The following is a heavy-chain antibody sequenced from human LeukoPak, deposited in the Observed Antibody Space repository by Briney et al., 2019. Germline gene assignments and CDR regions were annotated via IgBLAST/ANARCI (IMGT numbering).Heavy chain of an antibody. CDR3: ARDRIVGATSPGGY. Sequence: PGGSLRLSCAASGFTFDDYAMTWVRQAPGKGLVWVSGINWNGGSTGYADSVKGRFTISRDNAKNSLYLQMNSLRAEDTAFYYCARDRIVGATSPGGYWGQGTLVTVSS. J-gene: IGHJ4*02. D-gene: IGHD1-26*01. CDR2: INWNGGST. CDR1: GFTFDDYA. V-gene: IGHV3-20*04.